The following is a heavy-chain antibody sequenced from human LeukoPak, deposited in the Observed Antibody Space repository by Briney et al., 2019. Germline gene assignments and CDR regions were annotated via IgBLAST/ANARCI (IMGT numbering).Heavy chain of an antibody. CDR1: GGSISSYY. CDR2: IYYSGST. CDR3: ARVPDLRDYFDY. Sequence: SETLSLICTVSGGSISSYYWSWIRQPPGKGLEWIGYIYYSGSTNYNPSLKSRVTISVDTSKNQFSLKLSSVTAADTAVYYCARVPDLRDYFDYWGQGTLVTVSS. V-gene: IGHV4-59*01. D-gene: IGHD4-17*01. J-gene: IGHJ4*02.